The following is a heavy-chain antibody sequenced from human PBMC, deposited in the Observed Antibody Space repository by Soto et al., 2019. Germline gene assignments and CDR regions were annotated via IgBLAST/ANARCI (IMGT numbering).Heavy chain of an antibody. CDR2: ISGSGGST. CDR1: GFTFSSYA. J-gene: IGHJ6*02. D-gene: IGHD3-3*01. Sequence: GGSLRLSCAASGFTFSSYAMSWVRQAPGKGLEWVSAISGSGGSTYYADSVKGRFTISRDNSKNTLYPQMNSLRAEDTAVYYCAKREDFWRIYYYYGMDVWGQGTTVTVSS. V-gene: IGHV3-23*01. CDR3: AKREDFWRIYYYYGMDV.